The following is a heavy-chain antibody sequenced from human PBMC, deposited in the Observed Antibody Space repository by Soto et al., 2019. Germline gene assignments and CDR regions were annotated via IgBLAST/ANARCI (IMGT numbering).Heavy chain of an antibody. CDR3: ARGSAQGGILAFDI. D-gene: IGHD3-16*01. Sequence: QVQLQESGPGLVKPSETLSLTCTVSGGSISSYYWSWIRQPPGKGLEWIGYIYYSGTTNYNPSLKSRVTISVDTSKNQCSLKLGSVPAADTAVYYCARGSAQGGILAFDIWGQGTMDTVSS. J-gene: IGHJ3*02. V-gene: IGHV4-59*08. CDR1: GGSISSYY. CDR2: IYYSGTT.